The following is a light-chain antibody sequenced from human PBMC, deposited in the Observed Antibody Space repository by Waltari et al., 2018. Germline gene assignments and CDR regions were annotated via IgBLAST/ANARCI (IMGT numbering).Light chain of an antibody. CDR1: QNVDNNY. J-gene: IGKJ5*01. CDR3: QQYGTLPVT. V-gene: IGKV3-20*01. Sequence: EILLTQSTGTLSLSPGVTPTLSCRDSQNVDNNYVACYQQKPGQPPKPLIYGASGRGSGIPDRFSGSGSGTDFTLTISRLEPEDFVVYHCQQYGTLPVTFGQGTRLEIK. CDR2: GAS.